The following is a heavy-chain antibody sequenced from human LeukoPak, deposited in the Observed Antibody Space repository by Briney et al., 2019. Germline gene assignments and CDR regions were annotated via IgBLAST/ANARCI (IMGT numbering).Heavy chain of an antibody. Sequence: ASVKVSCKASGYTFTGYYMHWVRQAPGQGLEWMGWINPNSGGTNYAQKFQGRVTMTRDTSISTAYMELSRLRSDDTAVYYCARDGVEDSSGWFYPYYYYGMDVWGQGTTVTVSS. D-gene: IGHD6-19*01. CDR3: ARDGVEDSSGWFYPYYYYGMDV. V-gene: IGHV1-2*02. CDR1: GYTFTGYY. J-gene: IGHJ6*02. CDR2: INPNSGGT.